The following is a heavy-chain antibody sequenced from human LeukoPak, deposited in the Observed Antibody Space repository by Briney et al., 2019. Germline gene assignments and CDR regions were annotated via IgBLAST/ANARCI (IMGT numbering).Heavy chain of an antibody. V-gene: IGHV6-1*01. CDR2: TYFRSRWYN. J-gene: IGHJ3*02. D-gene: IGHD5-24*01. CDR1: GDSVSNKNVA. Sequence: SQTLSLTCALSGDSVSNKNVAWNWIRRSPSRGIEWLGRTYFRSRWYNDYAVSVKSRITINPDTSKNQFALQLNSVTPEDTAVYYCARDYNRAFDIWGQGTMVTVSS. CDR3: ARDYNRAFDI.